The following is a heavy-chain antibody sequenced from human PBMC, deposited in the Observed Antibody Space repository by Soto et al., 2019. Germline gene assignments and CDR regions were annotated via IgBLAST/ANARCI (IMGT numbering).Heavy chain of an antibody. CDR2: IYYNGDT. J-gene: IGHJ3*02. V-gene: IGHV4-59*11. Sequence: QVQLQESGPGLVKPSETLSLTCTVSGGPIFSHYWGWLRQPPGKGLEWIGYIYYNGDTKYNPSLQSLVTISVDMSRSQFSLRLSSVTAADTAVFYCARGHDYGGSTFDMWGQGTMVTVSS. D-gene: IGHD4-17*01. CDR3: ARGHDYGGSTFDM. CDR1: GGPIFSHY.